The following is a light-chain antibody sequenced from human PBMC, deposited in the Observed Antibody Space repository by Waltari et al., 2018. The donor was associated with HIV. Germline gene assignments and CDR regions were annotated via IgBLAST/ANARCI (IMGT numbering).Light chain of an antibody. V-gene: IGLV2-11*01. CDR3: CSYAGSKTYV. J-gene: IGLJ1*01. Sequence: QSALTQTRSVSGSPGQSVTISCTGTSSDVGGYNYVSWYQQHPGKAPKLIIYDVTKRPSGVPDRFSGSKPGDTASLTMSGLQAEDEADYYCCSYAGSKTYVFGTGTKVTVL. CDR1: SSDVGGYNY. CDR2: DVT.